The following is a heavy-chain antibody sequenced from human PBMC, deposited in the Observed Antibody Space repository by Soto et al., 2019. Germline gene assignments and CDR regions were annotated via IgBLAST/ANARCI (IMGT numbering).Heavy chain of an antibody. J-gene: IGHJ4*02. CDR3: ARDTVYTFGSLNY. CDR2: MNAGVGNT. CDR1: GYTFTDYA. D-gene: IGHD5-18*01. Sequence: HVELVQSGADVKKPGASVTISCKASGYTFTDYALHWVRQAHGQRLEWMGWMNAGVGNTLYSQKLQGRITTTRDTSASTADMELNSLKSEDTAIDYCARDTVYTFGSLNYWGPGTLVTVSS. V-gene: IGHV1-3*01.